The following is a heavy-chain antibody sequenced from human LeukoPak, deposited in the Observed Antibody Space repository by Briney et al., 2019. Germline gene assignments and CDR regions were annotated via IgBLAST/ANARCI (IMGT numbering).Heavy chain of an antibody. D-gene: IGHD2-15*01. CDR3: AKRGVVIRAVLVVGFHKEAYYFDS. J-gene: IGHJ4*02. Sequence: GGSLRLSCAASGFTFSNNGMTWVRQAPGKGLEWVAGISDRGGSTNYADSVKGRFTISRDNPKNTLYLQMNSLRSEDTAVYFCAKRGVVIRAVLVVGFHKEAYYFDSWGQGALVTVSS. CDR2: ISDRGGST. V-gene: IGHV3-23*01. CDR1: GFTFSNNG.